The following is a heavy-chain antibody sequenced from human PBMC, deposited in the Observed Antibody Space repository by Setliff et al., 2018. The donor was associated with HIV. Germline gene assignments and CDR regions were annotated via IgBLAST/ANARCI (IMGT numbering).Heavy chain of an antibody. CDR3: ARRAPRGSLAAASSYYYYMDV. D-gene: IGHD6-13*01. CDR2: IIPIFGTA. V-gene: IGHV1-69*05. Sequence: SVKVSCKASGGNFNNYALSWVRQAPGQGLEWMGGIIPIFGTANYAQKFQGRVTMTRDTSTSTVYMELSSLRSEDTAVYYCARRAPRGSLAAASSYYYYMDVWGKGTTVTVS. J-gene: IGHJ6*03. CDR1: GGNFNNYA.